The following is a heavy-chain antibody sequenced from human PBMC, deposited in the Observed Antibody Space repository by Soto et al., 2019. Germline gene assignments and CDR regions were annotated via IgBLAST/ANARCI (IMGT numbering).Heavy chain of an antibody. CDR1: GFTFDDYA. D-gene: IGHD2-2*01. CDR2: ISWNSGSI. CDR3: AKASCSSTSCYAAFDY. V-gene: IGHV3-9*01. J-gene: IGHJ4*02. Sequence: EVQLVESGGGLVQPGRSLRLSCAASGFTFDDYAMHWVRQAPGKGLEWVSGISWNSGSIGYADSVKGRFTISRDNANNSLYLQMNSLRADDTSLYYCAKASCSSTSCYAAFDYWGQGTLVTVSS.